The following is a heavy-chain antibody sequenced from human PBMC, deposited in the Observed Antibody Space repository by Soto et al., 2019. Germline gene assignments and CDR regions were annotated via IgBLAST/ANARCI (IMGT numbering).Heavy chain of an antibody. D-gene: IGHD4-17*01. CDR2: IYYSGST. J-gene: IGHJ4*02. Sequence: SETLSLTCTVSGGSISSYYWSWIRQPPGKGLEWIGYIYYSGSTNYNPSLKSRVTISVDTSKNQFSLKLSSVTAADTAVYYCAKIDDYYGDFPYYFDYWGQGTLVTVSS. V-gene: IGHV4-59*01. CDR1: GGSISSYY. CDR3: AKIDDYYGDFPYYFDY.